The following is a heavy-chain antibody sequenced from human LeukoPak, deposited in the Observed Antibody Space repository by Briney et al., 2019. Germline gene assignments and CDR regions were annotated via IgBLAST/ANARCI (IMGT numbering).Heavy chain of an antibody. CDR1: GYTFTSYY. CDR2: INPSGGST. Sequence: ASVKVSCKASGYTFTSYYMHWVRQAPGQGLEWMGIINPSGGSTSYAQKFQGRVTMIRDTSTSTVYMELSSLRSEHTAVYYCARDFIVGATSPWGQGTLVTVSS. CDR3: ARDFIVGATSP. V-gene: IGHV1-46*01. D-gene: IGHD1-26*01. J-gene: IGHJ5*02.